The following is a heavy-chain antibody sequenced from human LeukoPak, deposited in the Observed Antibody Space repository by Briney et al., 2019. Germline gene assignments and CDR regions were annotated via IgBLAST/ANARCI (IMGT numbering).Heavy chain of an antibody. J-gene: IGHJ4*02. V-gene: IGHV3-9*01. CDR2: ISWNSDTI. D-gene: IGHD3-10*01. Sequence: GRSLRLSCAASGFTFDDYAMHWVRQAPGKGLEWVSGISWNSDTIGYADSVKGRFTISRDNAKNSLYLQMNSLRAEDTALYYCVKGVDAMVRGVSDYWGQGTLVTVSS. CDR3: VKGVDAMVRGVSDY. CDR1: GFTFDDYA.